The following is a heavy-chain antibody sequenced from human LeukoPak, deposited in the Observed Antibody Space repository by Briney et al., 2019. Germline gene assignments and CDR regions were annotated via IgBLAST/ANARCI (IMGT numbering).Heavy chain of an antibody. CDR2: ISYDGSNK. V-gene: IGHV3-30*18. CDR1: GFTFSDYY. Sequence: PGGSLRLSCAASGFTFSDYYMSWIRQAPGKGLEWVAVISYDGSNKYYADSVKGRFTISRDNSKNTLYLQMNSLRAEDTAVYYCAKGDVDAYYFDYWGQGTLVTVSS. D-gene: IGHD3-16*01. J-gene: IGHJ4*02. CDR3: AKGDVDAYYFDY.